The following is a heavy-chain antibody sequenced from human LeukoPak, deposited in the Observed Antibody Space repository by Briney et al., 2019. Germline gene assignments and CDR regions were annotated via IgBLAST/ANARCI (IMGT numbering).Heavy chain of an antibody. V-gene: IGHV3-33*01. D-gene: IGHD1-1*01. J-gene: IGHJ1*01. CDR3: ASPNWNFVK. Sequence: HPGRSLRLSCAASGFTFSRYGMHWVRQAPGKGLEWVAVIWHDGSYEYYADSVKGRFTISRDSSKNTLYLQMNSLRAEDTAVYYCASPNWNFVKWGQGTLVTVSS. CDR1: GFTFSRYG. CDR2: IWHDGSYE.